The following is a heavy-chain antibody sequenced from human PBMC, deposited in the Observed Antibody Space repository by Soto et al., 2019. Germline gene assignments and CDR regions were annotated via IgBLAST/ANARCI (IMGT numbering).Heavy chain of an antibody. CDR3: AREGADSSGYLKFDY. CDR2: IYYSGST. V-gene: IGHV4-30-4*01. CDR1: GGSISSGDYY. D-gene: IGHD3-22*01. J-gene: IGHJ4*02. Sequence: SPSLTCTVSGGSISSGDYYWSWIRQPPGKGLEWIGYIYYSGSTYYNPSPKSRVTISVDTSKNQFSLKLSSVTAADTAVYYCAREGADSSGYLKFDYWGQGTLVTVSS.